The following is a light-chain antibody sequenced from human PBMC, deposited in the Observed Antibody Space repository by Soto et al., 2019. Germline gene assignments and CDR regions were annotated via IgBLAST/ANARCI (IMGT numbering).Light chain of an antibody. CDR3: PSYKSSRSDVV. V-gene: IGLV1-40*01. CDR1: SSNIGAGYH. Sequence: QSVLTQPPSVSGAPGQRVTISYTGSSSNIGAGYHVHWYQQLPGTAPKLFIYGNSNRPSGVPDRFSGSKSGTSASLAISGLQAEDEADYYCPSYKSSRSDVVFGGGTQLTVL. CDR2: GNS. J-gene: IGLJ2*01.